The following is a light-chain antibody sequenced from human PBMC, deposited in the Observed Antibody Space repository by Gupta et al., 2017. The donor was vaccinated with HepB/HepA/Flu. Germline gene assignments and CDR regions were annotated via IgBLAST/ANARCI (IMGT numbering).Light chain of an antibody. V-gene: IGLV1-47*01. CDR2: KNY. J-gene: IGLJ1*01. Sequence: HSVLTQPPSASSSPVQRVTISCSGSNSNIGRNNVYWCQQHPGAAPTLLIYKNYGRPSGVPDRFSGSKYGTSAALAINGLRAEDEADYFCATWDDSRSAYVFGAGTKVTVL. CDR1: NSNIGRNN. CDR3: ATWDDSRSAYV.